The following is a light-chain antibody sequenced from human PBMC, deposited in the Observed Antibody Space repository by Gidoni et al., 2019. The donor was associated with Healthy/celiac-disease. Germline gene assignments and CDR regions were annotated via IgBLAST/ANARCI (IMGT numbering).Light chain of an antibody. V-gene: IGKV3-20*01. CDR1: QSVSSSY. J-gene: IGKJ4*01. CDR2: GAS. CDR3: QQYGSSPPLT. Sequence: IVFTQSPGTLSLSPGERATLPCSTSQSVSSSYLAWYQQKPGQAPRLLIYGASSRATGIPDRFSGSGSGTDFTLTISRLEPEDFAVYYCQQYGSSPPLTFGGGTKVEIK.